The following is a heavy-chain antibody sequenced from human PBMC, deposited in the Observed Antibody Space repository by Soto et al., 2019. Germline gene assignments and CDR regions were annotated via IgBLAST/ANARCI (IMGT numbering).Heavy chain of an antibody. D-gene: IGHD6-13*01. CDR3: AMEAAAFDY. Sequence: EVQLVESGGGLVQPGGSLRLSCAASGFTFSSYSMNWVRKAPGKGLEWVSYISSSSSTIYYADSVKGRFTISRDNAKNSLYLQMNSLRAEDTAVYYCAMEAAAFDYWGQGTLVTVSS. CDR2: ISSSSSTI. CDR1: GFTFSSYS. J-gene: IGHJ4*02. V-gene: IGHV3-48*01.